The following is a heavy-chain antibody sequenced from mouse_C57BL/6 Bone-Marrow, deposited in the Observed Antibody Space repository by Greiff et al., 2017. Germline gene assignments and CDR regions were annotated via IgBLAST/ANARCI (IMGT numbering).Heavy chain of an antibody. CDR3: ARGLY. V-gene: IGHV3-6*01. D-gene: IGHD2-13*01. CDR2: ISYDGSN. Sequence: EVKLMESGPGLVKPSQSLSLTCSVTGYSITSGYYWNWIRQFPGNKLEWMGYISYDGSNNYNPSLKNRISITRDTSKNQFFLKLNSVTTEDTATYYCARGLYGGQGTLVTVSA. J-gene: IGHJ3*01. CDR1: GYSITSGYY.